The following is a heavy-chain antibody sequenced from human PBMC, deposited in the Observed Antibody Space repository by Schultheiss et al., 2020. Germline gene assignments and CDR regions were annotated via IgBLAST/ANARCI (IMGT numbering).Heavy chain of an antibody. J-gene: IGHJ4*02. CDR1: GGSFSGYY. D-gene: IGHD6-19*01. Sequence: GSLRLSCAVYGGSFSGYYWSWIRQPPGKGLEWIGEINHSGSTNYNPSLKSRVTISVDKSKNQFSLKLSSVTAADTAVYYCARRDSSGWYKFDYWGQGTLVTVSS. CDR3: ARRDSSGWYKFDY. V-gene: IGHV4-34*01. CDR2: INHSGST.